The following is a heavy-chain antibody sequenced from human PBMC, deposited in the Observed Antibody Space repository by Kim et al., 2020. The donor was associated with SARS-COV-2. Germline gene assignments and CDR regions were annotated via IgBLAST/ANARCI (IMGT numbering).Heavy chain of an antibody. CDR2: IYTSGST. Sequence: SETLSLTCTVSGGSISSYYWSWIRQPAGKGLEWIGRIYTSGSTNYNPSLKSRVTMSVDTSKNQFSLKLSSVTAADTAVYYCARSKGDSSLYYYYYGMDVWGQGTTVTVSS. D-gene: IGHD6-6*01. V-gene: IGHV4-4*07. CDR3: ARSKGDSSLYYYYYGMDV. J-gene: IGHJ6*02. CDR1: GGSISSYY.